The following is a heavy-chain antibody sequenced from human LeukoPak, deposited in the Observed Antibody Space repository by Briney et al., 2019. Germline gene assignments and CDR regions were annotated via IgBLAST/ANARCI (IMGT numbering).Heavy chain of an antibody. Sequence: PSETLSLTCAVYGGSFSGCYWSWIRQPPGKGLEWIGDISHSGGTNYNPSLRSRVSISLDTSNSQFFLKLTSVTAADTAVYYCARHTSHYDSSGSPINAFDIWGQGTMVTVSS. CDR3: ARHTSHYDSSGSPINAFDI. CDR1: GGSFSGCY. V-gene: IGHV4-34*01. J-gene: IGHJ3*02. CDR2: ISHSGGT. D-gene: IGHD3-22*01.